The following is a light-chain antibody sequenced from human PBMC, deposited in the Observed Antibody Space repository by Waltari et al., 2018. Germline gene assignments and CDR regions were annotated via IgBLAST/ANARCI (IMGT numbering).Light chain of an antibody. J-gene: IGLJ3*02. V-gene: IGLV2-23*02. Sequence: QAALTQPASVSGSPGQSITISCTGSNSDVGTYNLVSWYQKHPGKAPKLIIYAVTNRPSGIADRVSGFKTGNTASLTISGLQAEDEADYYCCSYAGSWIWVFGGGTELTVL. CDR1: NSDVGTYNL. CDR2: AVT. CDR3: CSYAGSWIWV.